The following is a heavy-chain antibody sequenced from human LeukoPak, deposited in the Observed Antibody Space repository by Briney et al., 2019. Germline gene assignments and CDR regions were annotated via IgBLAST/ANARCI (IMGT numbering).Heavy chain of an antibody. D-gene: IGHD3-16*01. V-gene: IGHV3-7*01. J-gene: IGHJ3*02. CDR3: AGSWGYRALDI. CDR2: IRQDGNEK. CDR1: GFIFRNYW. Sequence: GGSLRLPCAASGFIFRNYWMTWVRQAPGKGLDLVANIRQDGNEKWYVDSVKGRFTISRDNARSSLYLQMNSLRAEDTAVYYCAGSWGYRALDIWGQGTVVTVSS.